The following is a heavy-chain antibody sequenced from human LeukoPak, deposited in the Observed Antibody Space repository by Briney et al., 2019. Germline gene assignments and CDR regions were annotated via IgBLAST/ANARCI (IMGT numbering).Heavy chain of an antibody. D-gene: IGHD3-16*01. CDR2: IYHSGST. J-gene: IGHJ4*02. V-gene: IGHV4-38-2*01. CDR1: GYSISSGYY. CDR3: ARGSYDGYNDY. Sequence: SETLSLTCAVSGYSISSGYYWGWIRQPPGKGLEWIGSIYHSGSTYYNPSLKSRVTISVDTSKNQFSLKLSSVTAADTAVYYCARGSYDGYNDYWGQGTRVTVSS.